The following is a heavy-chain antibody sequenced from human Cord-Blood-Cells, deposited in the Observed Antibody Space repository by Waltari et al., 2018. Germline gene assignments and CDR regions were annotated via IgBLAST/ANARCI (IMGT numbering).Heavy chain of an antibody. D-gene: IGHD3-22*01. J-gene: IGHJ6*02. Sequence: EVQLVESGGGLIQPGGSLRLSCAASGFTVSSNYMSWVRQAPGKGLEWVSVIYSGGSTYYADSVKGRFTISRDNSKNTLYLQMNSLRAEDTAMYYCARVPDYYDSSGYYYYYGMDVWGQGP. CDR1: GFTVSSNY. CDR2: IYSGGST. V-gene: IGHV3-53*01. CDR3: ARVPDYYDSSGYYYYYGMDV.